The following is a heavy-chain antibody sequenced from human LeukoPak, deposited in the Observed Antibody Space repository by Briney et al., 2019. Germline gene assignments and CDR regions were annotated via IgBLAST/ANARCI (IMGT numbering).Heavy chain of an antibody. CDR2: ISSSGTNI. CDR1: GFRFSSYA. J-gene: IGHJ4*02. V-gene: IGHV3-48*04. CDR3: AREVTITTY. Sequence: PGGSLRLSCAASGFRFSSYAMNWIRQAPGKGLEWVSYISSSGTNIYYADSVKGRFTSSRDNAKNSLYLQMSSLRAEDTAVYYCAREVTITTYWGQGTLVTVSS. D-gene: IGHD3-10*01.